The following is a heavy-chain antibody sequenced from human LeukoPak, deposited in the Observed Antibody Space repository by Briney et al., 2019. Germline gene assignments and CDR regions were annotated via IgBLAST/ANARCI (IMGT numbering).Heavy chain of an antibody. J-gene: IGHJ1*01. CDR3: ARPRYYDSSGTFQH. Sequence: GGSLRLSCAASGFTFSSYSMNWVRQAPGKGLEWVSSISSSSSYIYYADSAKGRFTISRDNAKNSLYLQMNSLRAEDTAVYYCARPRYYDSSGTFQHWGQGTLVTVSS. D-gene: IGHD3-22*01. CDR1: GFTFSSYS. CDR2: ISSSSSYI. V-gene: IGHV3-21*01.